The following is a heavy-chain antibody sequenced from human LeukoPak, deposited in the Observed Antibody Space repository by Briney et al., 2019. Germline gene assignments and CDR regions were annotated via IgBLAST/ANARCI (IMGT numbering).Heavy chain of an antibody. J-gene: IGHJ4*02. CDR1: GFTFSSYS. D-gene: IGHD4-11*01. V-gene: IGHV3-48*01. Sequence: PGGSLRLSCAASGFTFSSYSMNWVRQAPGKGLEWVSYISSSSSTIYYADSVKGRFTISRDNAKTSLYLQMNSLRAEDTAVYYCARVTTIYYFDYWGQGTLVTVSS. CDR2: ISSSSSTI. CDR3: ARVTTIYYFDY.